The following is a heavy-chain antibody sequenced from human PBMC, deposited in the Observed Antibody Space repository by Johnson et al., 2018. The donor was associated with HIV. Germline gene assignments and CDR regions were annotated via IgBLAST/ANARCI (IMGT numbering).Heavy chain of an antibody. CDR1: GFTFSRYW. V-gene: IGHV3-48*04. J-gene: IGHJ3*02. Sequence: VQLVESGGGLVQPGGSLRLSYAASGFTFSRYWMSWVRQAPGKGLEWVSYISSSGSTIYYADSVKGRFTISRDNAKNSLYLQMNSLRAEDTAVYYCARDSRGAWAFDIWGQGTMVTVSS. D-gene: IGHD5-12*01. CDR3: ARDSRGAWAFDI. CDR2: ISSSGSTI.